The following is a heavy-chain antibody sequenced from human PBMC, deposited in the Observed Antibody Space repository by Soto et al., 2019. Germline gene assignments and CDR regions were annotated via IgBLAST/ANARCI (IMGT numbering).Heavy chain of an antibody. CDR3: ARGIAVAGTLPFDY. V-gene: IGHV4-4*07. Sequence: LSLTCTVSGGSISSYYWSWIRQPAGKGLEWIGRIYTSGSTNYNPSLKSRVTMSVDTSKNQFSLKLSSVTAADTAVYYCARGIAVAGTLPFDYWGQGTLVTVSS. D-gene: IGHD6-19*01. J-gene: IGHJ4*02. CDR2: IYTSGST. CDR1: GGSISSYY.